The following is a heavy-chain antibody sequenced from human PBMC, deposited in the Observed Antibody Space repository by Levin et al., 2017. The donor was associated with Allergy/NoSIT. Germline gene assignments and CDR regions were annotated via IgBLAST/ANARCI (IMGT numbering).Heavy chain of an antibody. CDR2: ISGETTYT. J-gene: IGHJ4*02. CDR1: GFTFSDYY. Sequence: GESLRLSCAASGFTFSDYYMSWIRQAPGKGLEWVSYISGETTYTDYADSVKGRFTISRDNAKTSLSLQMHSLRAEDTAVYYCARHDFGDFSYFDYWGQRILVTVSS. CDR3: ARHDFGDFSYFDY. D-gene: IGHD4-17*01. V-gene: IGHV3-11*03.